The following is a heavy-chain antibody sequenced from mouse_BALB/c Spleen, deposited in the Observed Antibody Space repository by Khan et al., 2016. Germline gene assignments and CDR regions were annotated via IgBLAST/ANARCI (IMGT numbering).Heavy chain of an antibody. J-gene: IGHJ3*01. Sequence: VQLQESGAELARPGASVKLSCKASGYTFTSYWMQWVKQRPGQGLEWIGAIYPGDGDTRYTQKFKGKATLTAAKSSSTAYMQLSSLASEDSAVYYCARGGTTGSPFAYWGQGTLVTVSA. D-gene: IGHD2-14*01. CDR1: GYTFTSYW. V-gene: IGHV1-87*01. CDR3: ARGGTTGSPFAY. CDR2: IYPGDGDT.